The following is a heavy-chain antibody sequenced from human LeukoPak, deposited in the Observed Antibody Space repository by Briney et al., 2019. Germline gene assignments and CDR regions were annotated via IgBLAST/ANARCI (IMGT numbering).Heavy chain of an antibody. CDR2: ITSSTSTI. V-gene: IGHV3-48*02. CDR3: ARGGYSYGYGIPPAFDI. Sequence: GGSLRLSCAASGFTFSNYAMNWVRQAPGKGLEWISYITSSTSTIYYADSVRGRFTISRDNAKNSLYLQMNSLRDEDTAVYYCARGGYSYGYGIPPAFDIWGQGTMVTVSS. D-gene: IGHD5-18*01. CDR1: GFTFSNYA. J-gene: IGHJ3*02.